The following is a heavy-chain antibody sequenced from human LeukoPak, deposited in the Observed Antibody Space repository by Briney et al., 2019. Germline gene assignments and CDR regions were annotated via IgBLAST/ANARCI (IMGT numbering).Heavy chain of an antibody. V-gene: IGHV4-4*07. J-gene: IGHJ3*01. CDR2: VSASGSA. D-gene: IGHD5-12*01. CDR1: GGSICGSY. Sequence: SETLSLTCTVSGGSICGSYWSWIRQPAGKGLEWIGRVSASGSANYNPSLKNRVTMSLDTSKNQFSLNLTSVTAEDTAVYSCARIRDNSGYYLGAFDVWGQGTVVTVSS. CDR3: ARIRDNSGYYLGAFDV.